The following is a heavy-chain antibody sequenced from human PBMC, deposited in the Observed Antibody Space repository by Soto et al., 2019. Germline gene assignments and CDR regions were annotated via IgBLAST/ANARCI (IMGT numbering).Heavy chain of an antibody. CDR2: IYPGDSDT. CDR1: GYSFTSYW. CDR3: ARHLRYCSGGSCYGGYYFDY. J-gene: IGHJ4*02. D-gene: IGHD2-15*01. Sequence: GESLKISCKGFGYSFTSYWIGWVRQMPGKGLEWMGIIYPGDSDTRYSPSFQGQVTISADKSISTAYLQWSSLKASDTAMYYCARHLRYCSGGSCYGGYYFDYWGQGTLVTVSS. V-gene: IGHV5-51*01.